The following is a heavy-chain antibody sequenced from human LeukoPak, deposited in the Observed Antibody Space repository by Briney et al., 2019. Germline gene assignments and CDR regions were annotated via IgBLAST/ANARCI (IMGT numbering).Heavy chain of an antibody. J-gene: IGHJ4*02. D-gene: IGHD6-19*01. V-gene: IGHV6-1*01. Sequence: SQTLSLTCAISGVSVSSNSTAWNWIRQSPSRGLEWLGRTYYRSKWSTDYAVSMRRRVSINPNNSKNQFSLRLNSVTPEDTAVYYCARGYSSGIDYWGQGTLVTVSS. CDR3: ARGYSSGIDY. CDR1: GVSVSSNSTA. CDR2: TYYRSKWST.